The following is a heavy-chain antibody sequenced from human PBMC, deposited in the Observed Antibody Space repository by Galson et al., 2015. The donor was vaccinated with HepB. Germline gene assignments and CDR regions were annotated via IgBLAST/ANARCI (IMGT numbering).Heavy chain of an antibody. D-gene: IGHD1-14*01. J-gene: IGHJ3*02. Sequence: LSLTCTVSGGSVSGGDYYWNWIRQPPGQGLEWLAYIRSRGSTTMYNPSLKSRVTLSLDTSKNAFSLQLDSVTAADTALYFCARDFLGTTSRHAAFDIWGQGTAVTVSS. CDR1: GGSVSGGDYY. CDR2: IRSRGST. V-gene: IGHV4-61*03. CDR3: ARDFLGTTSRHAAFDI.